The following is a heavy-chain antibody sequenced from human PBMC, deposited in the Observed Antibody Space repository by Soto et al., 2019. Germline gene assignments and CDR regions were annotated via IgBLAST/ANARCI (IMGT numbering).Heavy chain of an antibody. J-gene: IGHJ4*02. V-gene: IGHV4-61*01. Sequence: SETLSLTCTVSGGSVSSGSYYWSWIRQPPGKGLEWIGYIYYSGSTNYNPPLKSRVTISVDTSKNQFSLKLSSVTAADTAVYYCARTLPNRQLFDSWSQGTLVTVSS. CDR1: GGSVSSGSYY. CDR3: ARTLPNRQLFDS. CDR2: IYYSGST. D-gene: IGHD1-1*01.